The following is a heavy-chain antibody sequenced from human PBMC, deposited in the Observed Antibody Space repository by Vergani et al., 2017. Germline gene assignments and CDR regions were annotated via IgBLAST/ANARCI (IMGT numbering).Heavy chain of an antibody. V-gene: IGHV3-66*03. CDR1: GFTVSSNY. J-gene: IGHJ4*02. CDR2: IYSGGST. CDR3: ARGARWDGYNPVFDY. D-gene: IGHD5-24*01. Sequence: EVQLVESGGGLIQPGGSLRLSCAASGFTVSSNYMSWVRQAPGKGLEWVSVIYSGGSTYYADSVKGRFTISRDNSKNTLYLQMNSLRAEDTAVYYCARGARWDGYNPVFDYWGQGTLVTVSS.